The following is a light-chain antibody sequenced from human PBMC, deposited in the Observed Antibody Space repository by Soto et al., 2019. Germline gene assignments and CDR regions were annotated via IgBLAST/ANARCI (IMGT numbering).Light chain of an antibody. CDR2: AAS. Sequence: DTQMTQSPSSLSASVGDRVTITCRASQSISSYLHWYQQKPGKAPKLLIYAASSLQSGVPSRFSGSGSGTDFTLTISSLQPEDFATYYCQQSYSTPRTFGGGTKVEIK. CDR1: QSISSY. CDR3: QQSYSTPRT. V-gene: IGKV1-39*01. J-gene: IGKJ4*01.